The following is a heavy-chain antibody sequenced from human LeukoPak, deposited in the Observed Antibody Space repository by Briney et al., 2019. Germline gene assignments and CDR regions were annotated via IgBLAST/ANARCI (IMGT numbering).Heavy chain of an antibody. J-gene: IGHJ6*03. D-gene: IGHD3-10*01. Sequence: SETLSLTCAVYGGSFSGYYWSWIRQPPGKGLEWIVEINHIGSTNNNPSLKSRVTISVDTSKNQISLKLSSVTAADTAVYYCARSYGNLWFGEFTYYYYMDVWGKGTTVTISS. CDR3: ARSYGNLWFGEFTYYYYMDV. CDR1: GGSFSGYY. V-gene: IGHV4-34*01. CDR2: INHIGST.